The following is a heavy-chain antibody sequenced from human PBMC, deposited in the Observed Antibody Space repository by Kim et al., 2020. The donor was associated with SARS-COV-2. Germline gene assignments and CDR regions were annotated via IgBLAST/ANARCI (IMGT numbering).Heavy chain of an antibody. J-gene: IGHJ4*02. CDR3: AKDMFGVRYYYGSGSEGNFDY. CDR1: GFTFDDYA. V-gene: IGHV3-43*02. Sequence: GGSLRLSCAASGFTFDDYAMHWVRQAPGKGLEWVSLISGDGGSTYYADSVKGRFTISRDNSKNSLYLQMNSLRTEDTALYYCAKDMFGVRYYYGSGSEGNFDYWGQGTLVTVSS. D-gene: IGHD3-10*01. CDR2: ISGDGGST.